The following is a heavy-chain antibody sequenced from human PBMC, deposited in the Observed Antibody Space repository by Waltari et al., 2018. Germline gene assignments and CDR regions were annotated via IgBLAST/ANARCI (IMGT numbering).Heavy chain of an antibody. Sequence: EVKLVESGGGLVQPGGSLRLSCAASGFTFSSYWRNWVRQAPGKGLVWVSRINTDGSSTSYADSVKGRFTISRDNAKNTLYLQMNSLRAEDTAVYYCAILESDDAFDIWGQGTMVTVSS. J-gene: IGHJ3*02. CDR3: AILESDDAFDI. CDR2: INTDGSST. V-gene: IGHV3-74*01. D-gene: IGHD3-3*01. CDR1: GFTFSSYW.